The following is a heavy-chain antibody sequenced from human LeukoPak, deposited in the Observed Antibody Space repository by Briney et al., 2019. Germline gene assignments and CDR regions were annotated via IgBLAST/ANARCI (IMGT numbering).Heavy chain of an antibody. D-gene: IGHD2-2*01. CDR1: GYSFTSYW. J-gene: IGHJ4*02. Sequence: GESLKISCKGSGYSFTSYWIGWVRQMPGKGLEWMGIIYPGDSDTRYSPSFQGQVTISADKSISTAYLQWSSLKASDTAMYYCARGLRGLVVVVPAAVFDYWGQGTLVTVSS. CDR2: IYPGDSDT. CDR3: ARGLRGLVVVVPAAVFDY. V-gene: IGHV5-51*01.